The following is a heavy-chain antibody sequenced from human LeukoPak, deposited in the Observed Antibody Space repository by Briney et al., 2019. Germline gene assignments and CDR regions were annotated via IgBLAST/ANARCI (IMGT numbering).Heavy chain of an antibody. CDR3: ARVLSYGDYGYYYYYMDV. CDR1: GFTFSSYS. Sequence: GGSLRLSCAASGFTFSSYSMNWVRQAPGKGLEWVSYISSRSSTIYYADSVKGRFTISRDNAKNSLYLQMNSLRAEDTAVYYCARVLSYGDYGYYYYYMDVWGKGTTVTISS. D-gene: IGHD4-17*01. CDR2: ISSRSSTI. J-gene: IGHJ6*03. V-gene: IGHV3-48*04.